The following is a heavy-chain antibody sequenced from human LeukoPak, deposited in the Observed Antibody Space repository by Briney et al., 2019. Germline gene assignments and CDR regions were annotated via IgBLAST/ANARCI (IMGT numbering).Heavy chain of an antibody. Sequence: GGSLRLSCAASGFTFSSYAMSWVRQAPGKGLEWVSAISGSGGSTYYADSVKGRFTISRDNSKNTLYLQMNSLRAEDTAVYYCARDPEYYYDSSGYSPVDYWGQGTLVTVSS. CDR3: ARDPEYYYDSSGYSPVDY. J-gene: IGHJ4*02. V-gene: IGHV3-23*01. CDR1: GFTFSSYA. CDR2: ISGSGGST. D-gene: IGHD3-22*01.